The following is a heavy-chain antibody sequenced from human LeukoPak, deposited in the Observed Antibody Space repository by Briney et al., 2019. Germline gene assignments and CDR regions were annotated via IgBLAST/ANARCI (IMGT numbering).Heavy chain of an antibody. D-gene: IGHD3-16*01. J-gene: IGHJ3*01. Sequence: GGSLRLSCAASTFAFSSHAMTWVRQAPGKGLEWVSSITATGGISYADSVKGRFTISRDNSKSTLSLQMNSLRAEDTAVYYCTKDPNGDYVGAFDFRGQGTMVTVSS. V-gene: IGHV3-23*01. CDR2: ITATGGI. CDR3: TKDPNGDYVGAFDF. CDR1: TFAFSSHA.